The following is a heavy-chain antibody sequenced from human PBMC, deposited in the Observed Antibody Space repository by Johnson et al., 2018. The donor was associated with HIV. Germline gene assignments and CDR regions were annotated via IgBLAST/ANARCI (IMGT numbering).Heavy chain of an antibody. D-gene: IGHD1-26*01. J-gene: IGHJ3*02. CDR2: ISGSGCST. Sequence: VQLVESGGGVVRPGGSLRLSCAASGFTFDDYGMSWVRQGPGKGLEWVSAISGSGCSTYYADSVKGRFTISSDNSKNTLYLQMNSLRAEDTAVYYCAKGFGASSGAFDIWGQGTMVTVSS. CDR3: AKGFGASSGAFDI. V-gene: IGHV3-23*04. CDR1: GFTFDDYG.